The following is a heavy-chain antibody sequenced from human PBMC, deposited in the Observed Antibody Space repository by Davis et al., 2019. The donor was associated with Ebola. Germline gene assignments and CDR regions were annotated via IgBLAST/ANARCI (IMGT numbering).Heavy chain of an antibody. CDR3: ASRSSRDPDY. Sequence: PGGSLRLSCTVSGGSVSSGSYYWSWIRQPPGKGLEWIGYIYYSGSTNYNPSLKSRVTISVDTSKNQFSLKLSSVTAADTAVYYCASRSSRDPDYWGQGTLVTVSS. CDR2: IYYSGST. D-gene: IGHD3-10*01. J-gene: IGHJ4*02. V-gene: IGHV4-61*01. CDR1: GGSVSSGSYY.